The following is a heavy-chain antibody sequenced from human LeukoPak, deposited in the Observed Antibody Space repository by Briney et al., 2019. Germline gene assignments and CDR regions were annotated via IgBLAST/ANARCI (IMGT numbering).Heavy chain of an antibody. CDR1: GFTFSSYE. J-gene: IGHJ6*02. CDR2: ISSSGSTI. V-gene: IGHV3-48*03. Sequence: GGSLRLSCAASGFTFSSYEMNWVRQAPGKGLEWVSYISSSGSTIYYADSVKGRFTISRDNAKNSLYLRMNSLRAEDTAVYYCAREELVRGVINYYGMDVRGQGTTVTVSS. CDR3: AREELVRGVINYYGMDV. D-gene: IGHD3-10*01.